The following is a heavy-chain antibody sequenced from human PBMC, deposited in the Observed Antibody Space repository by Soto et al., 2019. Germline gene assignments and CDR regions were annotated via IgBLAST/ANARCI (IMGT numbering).Heavy chain of an antibody. CDR2: ISSSSSYI. V-gene: IGHV3-21*01. CDR1: GFTFSSYS. Sequence: GGSLRLSCAASGFTFSSYSMNWIRQAPGKGLEWVSSISSSSSYIYYADSVKGRFTISRDNAKNSLYLQMNSPRAEDTAVYYCARGVRGYFDWPPDVWGKGTTVTVSS. J-gene: IGHJ6*04. D-gene: IGHD3-9*01. CDR3: ARGVRGYFDWPPDV.